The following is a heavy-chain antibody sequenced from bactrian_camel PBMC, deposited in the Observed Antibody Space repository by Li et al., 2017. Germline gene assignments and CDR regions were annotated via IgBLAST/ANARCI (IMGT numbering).Heavy chain of an antibody. CDR1: GISIKDSD. Sequence: HVQLVESGGDSVQAGGSLTLSCAVSGISIKDSDMGWYRRTPENACELVSAIADDGTIYYADSVKGRFTASQDKAKNTLWLQMNSLKSEDTALYYCAKFPLYDDSEVPIWGQGTQVTVS. J-gene: IGHJ4*01. CDR3: AKFPLYDDSEVPI. D-gene: IGHD4*01. V-gene: IGHV3S53*01. CDR2: IADDGTI.